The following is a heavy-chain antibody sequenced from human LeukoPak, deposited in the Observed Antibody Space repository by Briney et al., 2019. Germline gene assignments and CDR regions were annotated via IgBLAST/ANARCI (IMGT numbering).Heavy chain of an antibody. CDR2: INHSGST. CDR3: ARISRDFDWLVRWFDP. D-gene: IGHD3-9*01. J-gene: IGHJ5*02. CDR1: GGSISSGSYY. Sequence: SETLSLTCTVSGGSISSGSYYWSWIRQPPGKGLEWIGEINHSGSTNYNPSLKSRVTISVDKSKNQFSLKLSSVTAADTAVYYCARISRDFDWLVRWFDPWGQGIVVTVSS. V-gene: IGHV4-39*07.